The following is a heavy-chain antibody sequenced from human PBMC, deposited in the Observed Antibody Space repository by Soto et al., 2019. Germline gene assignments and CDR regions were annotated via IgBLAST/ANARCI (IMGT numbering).Heavy chain of an antibody. D-gene: IGHD3-9*01. Sequence: QVQLVESGGGLVKPGGSLRLSCAASGFTFSDYYMSWIRQAPGKGLEWVSYISSSGSTIYYADSVKGRFTISRDNAKNSLYLQMNSLRAEDTAVYYCARERTYYDILTGLYYYYGMDVWGQGTTVTVSS. CDR1: GFTFSDYY. V-gene: IGHV3-11*01. CDR2: ISSSGSTI. J-gene: IGHJ6*02. CDR3: ARERTYYDILTGLYYYYGMDV.